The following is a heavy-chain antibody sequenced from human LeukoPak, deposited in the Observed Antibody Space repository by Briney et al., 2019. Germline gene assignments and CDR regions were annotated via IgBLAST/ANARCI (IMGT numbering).Heavy chain of an antibody. D-gene: IGHD2-2*01. CDR3: ARSDKCTTCSIDY. V-gene: IGHV1-2*02. Sequence: ASVKVSCKASGYTFTGYYMHWVRQAPGQGLEWMGWINPNSGGTNYAPKFQGRVTMTRDTSISTAFMDLSRLTSDDTAVYFCARSDKCTTCSIDYWGQGTLVIVSS. J-gene: IGHJ4*02. CDR1: GYTFTGYY. CDR2: INPNSGGT.